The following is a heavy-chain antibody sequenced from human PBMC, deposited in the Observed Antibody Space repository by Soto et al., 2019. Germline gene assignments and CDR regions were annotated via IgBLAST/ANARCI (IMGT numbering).Heavy chain of an antibody. D-gene: IGHD1-26*01. CDR2: INNSGST. CDR3: ARTRLGATRLFWY. CDR1: GGSFSGYY. Sequence: PSETLSLTFAVYGGSFSGYYWSWIRQPPGKGLEWIGEINNSGSTNYNPSLKSRVTISVDTSKNQFSLKLSSVTDADTAVYYCARTRLGATRLFWYWGQGTLVTVSS. V-gene: IGHV4-34*01. J-gene: IGHJ4*02.